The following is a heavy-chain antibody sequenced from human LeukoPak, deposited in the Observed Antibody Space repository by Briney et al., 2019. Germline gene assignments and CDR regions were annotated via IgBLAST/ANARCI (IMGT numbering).Heavy chain of an antibody. CDR1: GYTFTSYA. D-gene: IGHD3-10*01. CDR3: ARANMVRGVGSFFDRNWFDP. J-gene: IGHJ5*02. V-gene: IGHV1-18*01. CDR2: ISAYNGNT. Sequence: ASVKVSCKASGYTFTSYAISWVRQAPGQGLEWMGWISAYNGNTHYAQKVQDRVTMTTDTSTSTAYMELRSLRSDDTAVYYCARANMVRGVGSFFDRNWFDPWGQGTLVTVSS.